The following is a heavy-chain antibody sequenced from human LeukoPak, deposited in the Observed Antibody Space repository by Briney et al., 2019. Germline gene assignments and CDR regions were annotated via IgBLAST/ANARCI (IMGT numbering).Heavy chain of an antibody. V-gene: IGHV4-59*01. CDR1: GGSITTYY. CDR2: INYSGST. J-gene: IGHJ6*02. CDR3: ARAQLNLLVDFGMDV. D-gene: IGHD1-1*01. Sequence: SETLSLTCTVSGGSITTYYWTWIRQPPGKGLEWIGYINYSGSTNYNPSLKSRVTISVDTSKNQFSLKLSSVTAADTAVYYCARAQLNLLVDFGMDVWGQGTTVTVSS.